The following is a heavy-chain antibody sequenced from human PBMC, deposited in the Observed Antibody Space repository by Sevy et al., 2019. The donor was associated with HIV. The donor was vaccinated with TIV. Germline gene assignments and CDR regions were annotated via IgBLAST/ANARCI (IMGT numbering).Heavy chain of an antibody. CDR2: VSWNSRYI. CDR3: AKDINRGCDGVNCYSYYYYFYGLDV. D-gene: IGHD2-21*01. V-gene: IGHV3-9*01. Sequence: GGSLRLSCAASGSPFNDHAMHWVRQVPGKGLEWVSGVSWNSRYIGYADSVKGRFTISRDNARHFLYLEMNSLRPEDTALYYCAKDINRGCDGVNCYSYYYYFYGLDVWGQGTTVTVSS. J-gene: IGHJ6*02. CDR1: GSPFNDHA.